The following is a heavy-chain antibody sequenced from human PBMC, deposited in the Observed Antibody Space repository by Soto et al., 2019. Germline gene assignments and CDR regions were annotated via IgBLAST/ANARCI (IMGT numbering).Heavy chain of an antibody. V-gene: IGHV3-73*01. CDR3: ARLSFGESSIDS. Sequence: GGSLRLSCAASGFTFSGSIIHWVRQASGKGLEWVGRIGSKADTYATVYSASVKGRFTISRDDSRSTAYLQMSSLKTEDTAVYYCARLSFGESSIDSWGQGTQVTVSS. CDR2: IGSKADTYAT. J-gene: IGHJ4*02. D-gene: IGHD3-10*01. CDR1: GFTFSGSI.